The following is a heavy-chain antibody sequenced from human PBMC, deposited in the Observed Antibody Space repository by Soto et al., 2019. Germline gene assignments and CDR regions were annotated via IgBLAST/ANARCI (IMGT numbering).Heavy chain of an antibody. D-gene: IGHD2-15*01. CDR1: RFTFSGFD. CDR2: IGTARDT. V-gene: IGHV3-13*01. Sequence: GGSLRLSCEASRFTFSGFDMLSVRQPTGKGLECVSTIGTARDTYYAVSVKGRFTISRDNAKNSLSLQMNSLRAGDTAVYFCARGQEVGAHFFDSWGQGTQVTVSS. J-gene: IGHJ4*02. CDR3: ARGQEVGAHFFDS.